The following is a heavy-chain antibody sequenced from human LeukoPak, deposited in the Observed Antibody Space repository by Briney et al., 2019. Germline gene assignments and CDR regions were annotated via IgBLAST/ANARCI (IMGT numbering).Heavy chain of an antibody. V-gene: IGHV3-30*03. J-gene: IGHJ4*02. CDR3: ARARPSMWIDY. Sequence: GGSLRLSCAASGFTFSSYWMSWVRQAPGKGLEWVAVMSYDGSDKFYADSVKGRFTISRDSSKNTLYLQMNSLRPEDTAVYYCARARPSMWIDYWGQGTLVTVSS. CDR1: GFTFSSYW. CDR2: MSYDGSDK. D-gene: IGHD5-12*01.